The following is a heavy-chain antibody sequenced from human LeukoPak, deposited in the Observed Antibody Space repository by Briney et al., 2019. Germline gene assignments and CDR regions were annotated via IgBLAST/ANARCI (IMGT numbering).Heavy chain of an antibody. CDR1: GGSISSYY. D-gene: IGHD6-6*01. CDR2: IHYSGST. J-gene: IGHJ4*02. Sequence: SDTLSLTCTVPGGSISSYYWSWIRQPPGKGLEWIGDIHYSGSTNYNPSLKSRVTISVDTSKNQFSLKLTSVTAADTAVYYCARWGSYSSSVTFGYWGQGTLVTASS. V-gene: IGHV4-59*01. CDR3: ARWGSYSSSVTFGY.